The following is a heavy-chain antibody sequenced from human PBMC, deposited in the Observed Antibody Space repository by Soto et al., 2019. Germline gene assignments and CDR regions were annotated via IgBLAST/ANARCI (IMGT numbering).Heavy chain of an antibody. D-gene: IGHD6-19*01. CDR2: IKSKTEGGTT. J-gene: IGHJ4*02. Sequence: EVQLVESGGGLVKPGGSLRLSCAASGFTFSNAWMNWVRQAPGKGLEWVGRIKSKTEGGTTYYAAPVKGRFTISRDDSKNTLYLQMNSLKTEDPAVYYCTPALVAGTVRYWGQGTLVTVSS. V-gene: IGHV3-15*07. CDR3: TPALVAGTVRY. CDR1: GFTFSNAW.